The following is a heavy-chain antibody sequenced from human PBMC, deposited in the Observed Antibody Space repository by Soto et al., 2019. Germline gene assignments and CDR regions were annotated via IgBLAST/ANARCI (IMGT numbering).Heavy chain of an antibody. CDR1: GGTFSSYA. V-gene: IGHV1-69*01. J-gene: IGHJ6*02. CDR2: IIPIFGTA. D-gene: IGHD4-4*01. Sequence: QVQLVQSGAEVKKPGSSVKVSCKASGGTFSSYAISWVRQAPGQGLEWMGGIIPIFGTANYAQKFQGRVTITAAESTSTAHMEQSSLRSEDTAVYYCARGGETTDLYYYYYGIDVWGQGTTVTVSS. CDR3: ARGGETTDLYYYYYGIDV.